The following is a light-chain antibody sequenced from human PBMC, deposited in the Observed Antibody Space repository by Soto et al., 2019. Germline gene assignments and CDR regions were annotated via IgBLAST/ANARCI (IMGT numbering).Light chain of an antibody. CDR3: QSYDSSLSAHYV. CDR2: GNS. CDR1: SSNIGATYD. J-gene: IGLJ1*01. Sequence: QSVLTQPPSVSGAPGQRVTLSCTGSSSNIGATYDVQWYQQLPGPAPKLLIYGNSNRPSGVPDRFSGSKSGTSASLAITGLQADDEADYYCQSYDSSLSAHYVFGTGTKLTVL. V-gene: IGLV1-40*01.